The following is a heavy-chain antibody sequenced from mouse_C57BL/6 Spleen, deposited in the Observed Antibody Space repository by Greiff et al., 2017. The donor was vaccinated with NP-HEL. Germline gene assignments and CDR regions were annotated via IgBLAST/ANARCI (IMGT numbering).Heavy chain of an antibody. Sequence: QVQLQQSGPELVKPGASVKISCKASGYAFSSSWMNWVKQRPGKGLEWIGRIYPGDGDTNYNGKFKGKATLTADKSSSTAYMQLSSLTSEDSAVYFCAREDSTPAWFAYWGQGTLVTVSA. J-gene: IGHJ3*01. CDR1: GYAFSSSW. V-gene: IGHV1-82*01. CDR2: IYPGDGDT. D-gene: IGHD2-5*01. CDR3: AREDSTPAWFAY.